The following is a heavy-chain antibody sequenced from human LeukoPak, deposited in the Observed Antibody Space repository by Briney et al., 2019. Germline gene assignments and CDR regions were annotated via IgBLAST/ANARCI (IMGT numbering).Heavy chain of an antibody. CDR3: AREERMVRGLGSPSFDY. CDR2: INHSGST. Sequence: SETLSLTCAVYGGSFSGYYWSWIRQPPGKGLEWIGEINHSGSTNYNPSLKSRVTISVDTSKNQFSLKLSSVTAADTAVYYCAREERMVRGLGSPSFDYWGQGTLVTVSS. V-gene: IGHV4-34*01. CDR1: GGSFSGYY. D-gene: IGHD3-10*01. J-gene: IGHJ4*02.